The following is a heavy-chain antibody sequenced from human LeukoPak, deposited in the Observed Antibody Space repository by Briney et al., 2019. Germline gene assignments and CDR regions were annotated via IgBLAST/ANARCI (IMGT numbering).Heavy chain of an antibody. J-gene: IGHJ4*02. D-gene: IGHD5-24*01. CDR2: IKQDGSEK. Sequence: GGSLRLSCAVSGFTLSSYWMTWVRQAPGKGLEWVANIKQDGSEKNYADSVKGRFTISRDNAKNSLYLQMSSLRADDTAVYYCARQTERDAYNRYWGQGTLVTVSS. CDR1: GFTLSSYW. CDR3: ARQTERDAYNRY. V-gene: IGHV3-7*05.